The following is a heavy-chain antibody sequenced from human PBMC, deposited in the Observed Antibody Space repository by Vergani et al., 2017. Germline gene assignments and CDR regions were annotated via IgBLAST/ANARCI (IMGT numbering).Heavy chain of an antibody. V-gene: IGHV1-18*01. CDR1: GYISTSYG. Sequence: QVQLVQSGDEVKTPGASVKVSCKASGYISTSYGICWVRPAPRQGVEWRGWSSAHNGNTNSTPRLKGRVSMTTDASTSTAYMELRSMRSNDTAVYYCARVRGYSSPRYGDYWGQGTLVTVSS. J-gene: IGHJ4*02. CDR3: ARVRGYSSPRYGDY. CDR2: SSAHNGNT. D-gene: IGHD6-19*01.